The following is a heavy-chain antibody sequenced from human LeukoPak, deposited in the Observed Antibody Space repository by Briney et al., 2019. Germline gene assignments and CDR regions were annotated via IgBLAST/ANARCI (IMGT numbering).Heavy chain of an antibody. CDR3: ARDRAVYSDSRGYYPDAFDI. D-gene: IGHD3-22*01. Sequence: GGSLRLSCAASGFTFSNSAMNWVRHAPGKGLEWVSSISSRSNYIYLADSLKGRFTISRDNAKNSLYLQRNSLRAEDTAMYYCARDRAVYSDSRGYYPDAFDIWGQGTMVTVSS. CDR2: ISSRSNYI. CDR1: GFTFSNSA. V-gene: IGHV3-21*01. J-gene: IGHJ3*02.